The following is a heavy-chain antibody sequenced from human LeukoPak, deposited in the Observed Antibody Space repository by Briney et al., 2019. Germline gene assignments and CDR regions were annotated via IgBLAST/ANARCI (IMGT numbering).Heavy chain of an antibody. CDR3: AKESAYCGSDCRSLSDY. Sequence: QSGGSLRLSCVASGFSLSGYWMYWVRQAPGKGLMYISRNNGDGSTTNYADVVKGRFTMSRDNVKNTLYLQMNSLRVEDTAVYYCAKESAYCGSDCRSLSDYWGQGTLVTVSS. D-gene: IGHD2-21*02. V-gene: IGHV3-74*01. CDR2: NNGDGSTT. J-gene: IGHJ4*02. CDR1: GFSLSGYW.